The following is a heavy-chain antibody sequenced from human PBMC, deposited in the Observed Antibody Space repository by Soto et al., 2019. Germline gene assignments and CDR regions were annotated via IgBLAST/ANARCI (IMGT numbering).Heavy chain of an antibody. CDR1: GGTFSSYT. Sequence: ASVKVSCKASGGTFSSYTISWVLQAPGQGLEWMGWIIAYHGITNYAQKLQGRVTMTTDTSTSTAYMELRSLRSDDTAVYYCARSKQWLVSGMDVWGQGTTITVSS. CDR2: IIAYHGIT. CDR3: ARSKQWLVSGMDV. D-gene: IGHD6-19*01. V-gene: IGHV1-18*01. J-gene: IGHJ6*02.